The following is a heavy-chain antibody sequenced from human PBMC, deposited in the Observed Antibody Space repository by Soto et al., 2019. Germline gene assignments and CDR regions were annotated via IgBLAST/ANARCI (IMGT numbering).Heavy chain of an antibody. J-gene: IGHJ6*02. D-gene: IGHD3-3*01. Sequence: GGSLRLSCAASGFTFSGSAMHWVRQASGKGLEWVGRIRSKANSYATAYAASVKGRFTISRDDSKNTAYLKMNSLKTEDTAVYYCTRTEGDFWSGYYPYYYGMDVWGQGTTVTVSS. V-gene: IGHV3-73*01. CDR1: GFTFSGSA. CDR2: IRSKANSYAT. CDR3: TRTEGDFWSGYYPYYYGMDV.